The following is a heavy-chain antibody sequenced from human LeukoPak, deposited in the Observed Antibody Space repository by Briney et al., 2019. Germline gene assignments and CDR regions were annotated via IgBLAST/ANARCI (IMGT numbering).Heavy chain of an antibody. CDR2: ICCSKNT. D-gene: IGHD5-18*01. Sequence: PSETLSLSCTVSGGSISSSNAYWVWIRQPPGKGLEWIRSICCSKNTYYNPSLKNRVTISAAPSKNQLSLTLGSVSATDTAVYYCVSPRGFSYGYFDYWGQAPLLT. V-gene: IGHV4-39*01. J-gene: IGHJ4*02. CDR3: VSPRGFSYGYFDY. CDR1: GGSISSSNAY.